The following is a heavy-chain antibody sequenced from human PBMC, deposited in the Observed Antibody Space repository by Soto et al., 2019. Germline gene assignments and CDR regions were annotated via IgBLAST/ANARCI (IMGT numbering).Heavy chain of an antibody. CDR3: AKGGYCSGGSCLGYYYYMDV. CDR2: ISYDGRDK. J-gene: IGHJ6*03. CDR1: GFTFSSYA. D-gene: IGHD2-15*01. Sequence: GGSLRLSCAASGFTFSSYAMHWVRQAPGKGLEWVAVISYDGRDKHYEDSVKGRFTISRDNSKNTLYLQMNSLRAEDTAVYYCAKGGYCSGGSCLGYYYYMDVWGKGTTVTVPS. V-gene: IGHV3-30*18.